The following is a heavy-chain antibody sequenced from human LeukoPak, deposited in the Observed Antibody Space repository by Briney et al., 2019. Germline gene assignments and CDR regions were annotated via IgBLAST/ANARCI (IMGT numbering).Heavy chain of an antibody. V-gene: IGHV3-49*04. CDR3: TRVVDWNGYYYYMDV. D-gene: IGHD1-1*01. Sequence: GGSLRLSCTASGFTFGDYAMSWVRQAPGKGLEWVGFIRSKAYGGTTEYAASVKGRFTISRDDSKSIAYLQMNSPKTEDTAVYYCTRVVDWNGYYYYMDVWGKGTTVTVSS. CDR1: GFTFGDYA. CDR2: IRSKAYGGTT. J-gene: IGHJ6*03.